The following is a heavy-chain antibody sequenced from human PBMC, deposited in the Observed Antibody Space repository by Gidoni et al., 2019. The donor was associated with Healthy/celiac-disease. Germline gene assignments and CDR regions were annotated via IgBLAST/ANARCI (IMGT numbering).Heavy chain of an antibody. CDR2: ISSSSSYI. D-gene: IGHD3-22*01. J-gene: IGHJ4*02. Sequence: EVQLVESGGGLVKPGGSLRLSRAASGFTVSSYSMNWVRQAPGKGLEWVSSISSSSSYIYYADSVKGRFTISRDNAKNSLYLQMNSLRAEDTAVYYCARDPPVVVITGYYFDYWGQGTLVTVSS. CDR3: ARDPPVVVITGYYFDY. CDR1: GFTVSSYS. V-gene: IGHV3-21*01.